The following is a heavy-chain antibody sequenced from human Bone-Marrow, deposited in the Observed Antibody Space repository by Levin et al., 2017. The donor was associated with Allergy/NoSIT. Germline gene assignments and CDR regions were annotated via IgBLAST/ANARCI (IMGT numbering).Heavy chain of an antibody. CDR1: GFTFSSYS. D-gene: IGHD5-18*01. V-gene: IGHV3-21*01. CDR2: ISSSSSYI. J-gene: IGHJ4*02. CDR3: ARADTRGYLSDY. Sequence: PGGSLRLSCAASGFTFSSYSMNWVRQAPGKGLEWVSSISSSSSYIYYADSVKGRFTISRDNAKNSLYLQMNSLRAEDTAVYYCARADTRGYLSDYWGQGTLVTVSS.